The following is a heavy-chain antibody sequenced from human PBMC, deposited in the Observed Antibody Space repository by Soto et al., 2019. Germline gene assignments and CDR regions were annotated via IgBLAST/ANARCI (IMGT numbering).Heavy chain of an antibody. V-gene: IGHV5-51*01. CDR1: GYTFTSYW. D-gene: IGHD3-10*01. CDR3: ARAYGKYFDY. CDR2: IYPADSDT. Sequence: XESLKISCKGSGYTFTSYWIGWVRQLPGKGLEWMGIIYPADSDTRYSPSFQGQVTISADKSISTAYLQWSSLRASDTAMYFCARAYGKYFDYWGQGTPVTVSS. J-gene: IGHJ4*02.